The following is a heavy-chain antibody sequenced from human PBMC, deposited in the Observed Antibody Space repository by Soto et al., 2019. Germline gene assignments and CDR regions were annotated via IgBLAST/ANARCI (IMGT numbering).Heavy chain of an antibody. CDR3: AREGSYGWYDC. D-gene: IGHD2-15*01. CDR2: ISGYNGNA. Sequence: SVKVCFKASCYTFISHGIIWVRQAPGQGLEWMGWISGYNGNAKYAQRFQGRVTMTTDTSTSTVYMDLRSLGSDDSAVYYCAREGSYGWYDCWGQGTLVTVSS. CDR1: CYTFISHG. J-gene: IGHJ5*01. V-gene: IGHV1-18*01.